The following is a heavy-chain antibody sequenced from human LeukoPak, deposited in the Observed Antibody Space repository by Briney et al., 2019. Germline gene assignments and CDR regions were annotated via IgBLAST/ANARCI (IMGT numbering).Heavy chain of an antibody. V-gene: IGHV3-43*01. Sequence: GGSLRLSCAASGFTFDRHTMHWVRQPPGKGPEWVSLIGWDGTNIDYADSVKGRFTISRDNSKNSVYLQMHSLRTEDTALYYCTKDMEWGMDVWGQGTTVIVSS. CDR2: IGWDGTNI. CDR3: TKDMEWGMDV. D-gene: IGHD3-3*01. J-gene: IGHJ6*02. CDR1: GFTFDRHT.